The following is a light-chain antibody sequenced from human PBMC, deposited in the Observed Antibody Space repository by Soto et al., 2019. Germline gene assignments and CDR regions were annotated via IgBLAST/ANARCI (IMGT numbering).Light chain of an antibody. Sequence: QAVVSQPPSASGTPGQRVTISCSGGSANIGEKTVSWYQQFPGTAPTLLIYDDDQRPSGVPDRFSGSKSGTSVSLAISGLRSDDEATYYCAAWDDSLDDPIIFGGGTKLTVL. V-gene: IGLV1-44*01. CDR1: SANIGEKT. CDR2: DDD. CDR3: AAWDDSLDDPII. J-gene: IGLJ2*01.